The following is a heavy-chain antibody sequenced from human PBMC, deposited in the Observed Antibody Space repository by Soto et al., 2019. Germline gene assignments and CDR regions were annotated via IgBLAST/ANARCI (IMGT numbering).Heavy chain of an antibody. V-gene: IGHV3-48*02. D-gene: IGHD2-21*02. Sequence: PGGSLRLSCAASGFTFSNYPINWVRQAPWKGLEWIAHINHNSGDIFYADSMRGRFTISRDNARNSLYLQMNSLRDEDTAVYYCVRDIDCGFDYSGRRTPVAVCS. CDR1: GFTFSNYP. J-gene: IGHJ4*02. CDR2: INHNSGDI. CDR3: VRDIDCGFDY.